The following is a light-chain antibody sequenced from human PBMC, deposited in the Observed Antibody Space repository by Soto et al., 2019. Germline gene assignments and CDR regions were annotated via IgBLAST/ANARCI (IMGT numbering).Light chain of an antibody. Sequence: DIQMTQSPSSLSASVGDRVTITCRASQTISSYLHWYQQKPGKAPKLLIYAASSLLSGVPSRFSGSGSGTHFTLTISSLQPEDFATYYCQQSNSSPRTFGQGTKVESK. V-gene: IGKV1-39*01. CDR2: AAS. J-gene: IGKJ1*01. CDR1: QTISSY. CDR3: QQSNSSPRT.